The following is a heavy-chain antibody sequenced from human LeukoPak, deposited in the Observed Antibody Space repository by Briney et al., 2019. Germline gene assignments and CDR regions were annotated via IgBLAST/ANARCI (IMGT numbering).Heavy chain of an antibody. J-gene: IGHJ4*02. CDR2: IYVPGSS. CDR1: GDSISGYY. CDR3: ARDLEDFDSPANDY. V-gene: IGHV4-4*07. D-gene: IGHD2-15*01. Sequence: PSETLSLTCTVSGDSISGYYWAWIRQPAGKGLEGIGHIYVPGSSNYSPSFKSRVTMSIDMSNNQFSLRLNSVTAADTAMYYCARDLEDFDSPANDYWGQGTHVIVSP.